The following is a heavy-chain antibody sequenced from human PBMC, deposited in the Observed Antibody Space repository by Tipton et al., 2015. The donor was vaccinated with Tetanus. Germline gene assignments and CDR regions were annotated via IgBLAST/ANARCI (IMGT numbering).Heavy chain of an antibody. CDR2: IYYSGST. CDR3: ARGGLCVGPACAGISPLLDV. J-gene: IGHJ2*01. V-gene: IGHV4-61*03. Sequence: TLSLTCNVSGALITTGGYSWGWIRQPPGQGLEWLGYIYYSGSTKYNPSLKSRVTVSLDTSKKHFSLRLSSVTAADTAVYYCARGGLCVGPACAGISPLLDVWGRGTLVTVSS. D-gene: IGHD2-15*01. CDR1: GALITTGGYS.